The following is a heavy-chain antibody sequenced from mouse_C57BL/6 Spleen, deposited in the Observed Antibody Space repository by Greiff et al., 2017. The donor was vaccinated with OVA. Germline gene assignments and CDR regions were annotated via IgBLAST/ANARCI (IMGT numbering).Heavy chain of an antibody. CDR1: GYTFTSYW. CDR2: IDPNSGGT. D-gene: IGHD2-2*01. CDR3: ARSTDGYDDAWFAY. J-gene: IGHJ3*01. Sequence: QVQLQQPGAELVKPGASVKLSCKASGYTFTSYWMHWVKQRPGRGLEWIGRIDPNSGGTKYNEKFKSKATLTVDKPSSTAYMQLSSLTSEDSAVYYWARSTDGYDDAWFAYWGQGTLVTVSA. V-gene: IGHV1-72*01.